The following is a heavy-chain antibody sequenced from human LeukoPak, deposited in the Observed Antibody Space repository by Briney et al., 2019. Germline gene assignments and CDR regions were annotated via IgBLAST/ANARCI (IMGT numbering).Heavy chain of an antibody. CDR2: IRNDGSHK. CDR3: AKDGGRYELYYMDV. J-gene: IGHJ6*03. V-gene: IGHV3-30*02. CDR1: GFTFSTYA. Sequence: GGSLRLSCAASGFTFSTYAMHWVRQAPGKGLEWVTFIRNDGSHKYYTDSVKGRFTISRDNSKNTLFLQMNSLRPEDTAVYYCAKDGGRYELYYMDVWGTGTTVTVSS. D-gene: IGHD6-19*01.